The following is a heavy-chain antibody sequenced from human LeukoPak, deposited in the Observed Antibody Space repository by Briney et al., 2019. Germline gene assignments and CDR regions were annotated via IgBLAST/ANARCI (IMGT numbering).Heavy chain of an antibody. CDR3: ARIPLWFGELSVWWFDP. Sequence: ASVKVSCKASGYTFTGYYMHWVRQAPGQGLEWMGWINPNSGGTNYAQKLQGRVTMTTDTSTSTAYMELRSLRSDDTAVYYCARIPLWFGELSVWWFDPWGQGTLVTVSS. CDR1: GYTFTGYY. V-gene: IGHV1-2*02. CDR2: INPNSGGT. D-gene: IGHD3-10*01. J-gene: IGHJ5*02.